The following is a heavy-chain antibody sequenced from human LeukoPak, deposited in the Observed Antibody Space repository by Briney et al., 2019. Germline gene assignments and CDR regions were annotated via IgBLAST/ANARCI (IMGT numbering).Heavy chain of an antibody. CDR1: GGSISSSRYY. CDR3: ARHYERASYFDY. J-gene: IGHJ4*02. V-gene: IGHV4-39*01. D-gene: IGHD1-1*01. Sequence: SETLSLTCTVSGGSISSSRYYWVWIRQPPGKGLEWIGSIYYSGSTYYNSSLKSRVTISVDTSKNQFSLKLSSVTAADTAVYYCARHYERASYFDYWGQGTLVTVSS. CDR2: IYYSGST.